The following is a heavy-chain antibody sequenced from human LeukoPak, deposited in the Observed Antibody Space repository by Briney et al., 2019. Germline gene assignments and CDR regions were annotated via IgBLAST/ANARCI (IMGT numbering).Heavy chain of an antibody. D-gene: IGHD2-8*02. CDR2: MSSSSSTI. Sequence: GGSLTLLCGPSSFPSSYYSMLWVPTAPPTGPARVAYMSSSSSTIYYADSVKGRFTISRDNAKNPLHLQLNILSDEDTAVYYCARGSVLDSWGQGTLVTVPS. J-gene: IGHJ5*01. CDR1: SFPSSYYS. V-gene: IGHV3-48*02. CDR3: ARGSVLDS.